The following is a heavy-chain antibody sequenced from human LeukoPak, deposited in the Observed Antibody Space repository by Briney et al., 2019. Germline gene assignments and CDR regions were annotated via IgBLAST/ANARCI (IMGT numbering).Heavy chain of an antibody. Sequence: GGSLRLSCAASGFTFSGYWMSWVRQAPGKGLEWVANIRHDGSDKYYVDSVKGRFTISRDNAKNSLSLQMNSLRVEDTAVYYCARDGGIGFPFDFWGQGTLVAVSS. CDR1: GFTFSGYW. CDR2: IRHDGSDK. D-gene: IGHD3-16*01. CDR3: ARDGGIGFPFDF. J-gene: IGHJ4*02. V-gene: IGHV3-7*01.